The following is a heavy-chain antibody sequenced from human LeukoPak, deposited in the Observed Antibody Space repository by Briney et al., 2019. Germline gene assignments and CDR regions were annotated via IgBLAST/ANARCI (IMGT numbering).Heavy chain of an antibody. V-gene: IGHV4-59*01. CDR1: GGSISGYY. CDR3: ARVRYYDSSPWAWFDP. D-gene: IGHD3-22*01. Sequence: SETLSLTCTVSGGSISGYYWSWIRQHPGKGLEWIGYIYYSGSTNYNPSLKSRVTISVDTSKNQFSLKLSSVTAADTAVYYCARVRYYDSSPWAWFDPWGQGTLVTVSS. J-gene: IGHJ5*02. CDR2: IYYSGST.